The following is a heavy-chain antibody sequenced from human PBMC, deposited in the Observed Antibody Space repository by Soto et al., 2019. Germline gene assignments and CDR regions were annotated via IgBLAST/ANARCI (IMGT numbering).Heavy chain of an antibody. CDR3: VREGVDNWFDP. Sequence: QVQLQESGPGLLKPSQTLSLTCTVSGGSISSGGYYWSWIRQPPGKGLEWIGYIYYSGRTFYNPSLKNSVTISMDTSKIQFSLKLGSVTAADTAVYYCVREGVDNWFDPWGQGTLVTVSS. CDR2: IYYSGRT. J-gene: IGHJ5*02. V-gene: IGHV4-30-4*01. CDR1: GGSISSGGYY. D-gene: IGHD3-16*01.